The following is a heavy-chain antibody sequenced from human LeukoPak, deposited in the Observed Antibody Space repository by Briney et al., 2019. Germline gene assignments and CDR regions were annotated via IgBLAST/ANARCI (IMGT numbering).Heavy chain of an antibody. CDR1: GFIFSNYA. J-gene: IGHJ4*02. D-gene: IGHD6-19*01. CDR3: VKGPRPDITVAHTVEN. CDR2: ISSRGDST. V-gene: IGHV3-23*01. Sequence: GGSLRLSCAASGFIFSNYAMSWVRQVPGRGLEWVSTISSRGDSTYVADSVKGRFTISRDNSKNSLYLQMNTVRAEDTAVYYCVKGPRPDITVAHTVENRAQGTLVTVSS.